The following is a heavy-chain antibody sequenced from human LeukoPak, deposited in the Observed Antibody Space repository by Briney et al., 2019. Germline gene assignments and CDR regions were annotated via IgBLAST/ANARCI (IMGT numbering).Heavy chain of an antibody. Sequence: GGSLRLSCAASGFTFSDYYMNWVRQAPGKGLEWVSSISSSSSYIYYADSVKGRFTISRDNAKNSLYLQMNSLRAEDTAVYYCAKGEVQWEPIPDAFDIWGQGTVVTVSS. J-gene: IGHJ3*02. D-gene: IGHD1-26*01. V-gene: IGHV3-21*01. CDR2: ISSSSSYI. CDR1: GFTFSDYY. CDR3: AKGEVQWEPIPDAFDI.